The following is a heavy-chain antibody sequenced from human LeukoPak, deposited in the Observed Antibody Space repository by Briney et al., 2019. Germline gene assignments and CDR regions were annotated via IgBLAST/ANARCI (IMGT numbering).Heavy chain of an antibody. V-gene: IGHV3-53*01. Sequence: GGSLRLSWAATGLSVSSNFMSWVRQAPGKGLEWVSVIYGGGSTYYADPVKGRFPISRDNSKNILYLQMNSLRAEDTAVYYCAKWSLWNSYYLDYWGQGTLVTVSS. CDR2: IYGGGST. CDR3: AKWSLWNSYYLDY. CDR1: GLSVSSNF. J-gene: IGHJ4*02. D-gene: IGHD3-3*01.